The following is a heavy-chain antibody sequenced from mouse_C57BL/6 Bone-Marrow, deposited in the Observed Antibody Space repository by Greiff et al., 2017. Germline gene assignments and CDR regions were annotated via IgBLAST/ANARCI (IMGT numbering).Heavy chain of an antibody. Sequence: VKLMESGAELVRPGASVKLSCKASGYTFTSYGISWVKQRTGQGLEWIGEIYPRSGNTYYNEKFKGKATLTADKSSSTAYMELRSLTSEDSAVYFCARSLITTRYYAMDYWGQGTSVTVSS. CDR1: GYTFTSYG. D-gene: IGHD1-1*01. J-gene: IGHJ4*01. CDR3: ARSLITTRYYAMDY. V-gene: IGHV1-81*01. CDR2: IYPRSGNT.